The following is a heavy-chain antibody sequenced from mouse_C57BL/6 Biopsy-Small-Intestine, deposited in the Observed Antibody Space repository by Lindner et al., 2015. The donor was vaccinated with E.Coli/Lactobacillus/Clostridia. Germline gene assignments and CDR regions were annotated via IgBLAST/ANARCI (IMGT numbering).Heavy chain of an antibody. CDR2: INPDSGGT. Sequence: SVKVSCKASGYTFTAYYMHWVRQAPGQGLEWLGRINPDSGGTNYAQKFQGRVTLTRDSSISTAYMELSRLRSDDTAVYYCAGSMTELVTSYGAYYDYALDVWGQGTSVTVSS. D-gene: IGHD1-1*01. J-gene: IGHJ4*01. CDR3: AGSMTELVTSYGAYYDYALDV. V-gene: IGHV1-84*02. CDR1: GYTFTAYY.